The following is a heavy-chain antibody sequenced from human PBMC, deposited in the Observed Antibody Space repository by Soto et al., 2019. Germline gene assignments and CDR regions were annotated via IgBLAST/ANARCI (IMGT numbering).Heavy chain of an antibody. CDR3: ARGNIPIVGPNDY. CDR1: GFTFISYA. D-gene: IGHD2-2*02. Sequence: PGGSLRLSCAASGFTFISYAMHWVRQAPGKGLEWVAVISYDGSNKYYADSVKGRFTISRDNSKNTLYLQMNSLRAEDTAVYYCARGNIPIVGPNDYWGQGTLVTVSS. J-gene: IGHJ4*02. V-gene: IGHV3-30-3*01. CDR2: ISYDGSNK.